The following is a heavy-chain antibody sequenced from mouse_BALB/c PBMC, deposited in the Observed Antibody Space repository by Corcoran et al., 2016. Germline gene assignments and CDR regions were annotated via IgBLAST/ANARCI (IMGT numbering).Heavy chain of an antibody. D-gene: IGHD4-1*01. J-gene: IGHJ1*01. V-gene: IGHV14-3*02. CDR3: ANWDWYFDV. CDR1: GVNIKDTY. Sequence: EVQLQQSGAELVKPGASVKLSCTASGVNIKDTYMHWVKQRPEQGLGWIGRIDPANGNTKYDPKFQGKATMTADTSSNTAYLQLSSLTSEDTAVYYCANWDWYFDVWGAGTTVTVSS. CDR2: IDPANGNT.